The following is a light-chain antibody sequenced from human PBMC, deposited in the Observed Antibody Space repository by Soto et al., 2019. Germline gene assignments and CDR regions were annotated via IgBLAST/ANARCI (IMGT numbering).Light chain of an antibody. Sequence: DIQMTQSPSSVSASVGDRVTITCRASHDISNSLAWYQHTPGKAPKLLIHSASSLYRGVTSRFSGGGTGTDFTLTISSLQPEDFATYYCQQTSAFPRTFGQGTTVDIK. CDR1: HDISNS. CDR3: QQTSAFPRT. V-gene: IGKV1-12*01. J-gene: IGKJ1*01. CDR2: SAS.